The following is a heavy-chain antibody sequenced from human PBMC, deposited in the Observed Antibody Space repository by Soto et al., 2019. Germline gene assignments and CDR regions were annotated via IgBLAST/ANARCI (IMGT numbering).Heavy chain of an antibody. CDR3: ASLQVPGNFDY. Sequence: QLQLQESGPGLVKPSETLSLTCNVSGGSISTSNYYWAWVRQAPGKGLEWIANIYYRGDTYYHPSLRTRLTVSVDTSKNQFSLRLTSLTAADTAMYVCASLQVPGNFDYWGQGTLVTVSS. CDR2: IYYRGDT. V-gene: IGHV4-39*01. D-gene: IGHD6-13*01. CDR1: GGSISTSNYY. J-gene: IGHJ4*02.